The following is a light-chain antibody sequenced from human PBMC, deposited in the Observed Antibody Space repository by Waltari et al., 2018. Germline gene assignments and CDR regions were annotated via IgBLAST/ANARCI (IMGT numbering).Light chain of an antibody. CDR3: QQYSNWPYS. J-gene: IGKJ2*03. V-gene: IGKV3-15*01. CDR1: QSVSSS. CDR2: GAS. Sequence: EIVSTQSPATLSLSPGERATLSCRASQSVSSSLAWYQQKPGQAPRLLIYGASSRATGIPDRFSGSGSGTDFTLTISSLEPEDFAVYYCQQYSNWPYSFGQGTKVEIK.